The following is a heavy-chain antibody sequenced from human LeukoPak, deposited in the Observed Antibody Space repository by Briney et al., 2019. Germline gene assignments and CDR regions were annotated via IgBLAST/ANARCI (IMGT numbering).Heavy chain of an antibody. CDR3: ARGAGYCSSTSCPPGNYYYYMDV. D-gene: IGHD2-2*01. V-gene: IGHV1-2*02. J-gene: IGHJ6*03. CDR1: GYTFTGYY. Sequence: ASVKVSCKASGYTFTGYYMHWVRQAPGQGLEWMGWINPNSGGTNYAQKFQGRVTMTRDTSISTAYMELSRLRSDDTAVYYCARGAGYCSSTSCPPGNYYYYMDVWGKGTTVTVSS. CDR2: INPNSGGT.